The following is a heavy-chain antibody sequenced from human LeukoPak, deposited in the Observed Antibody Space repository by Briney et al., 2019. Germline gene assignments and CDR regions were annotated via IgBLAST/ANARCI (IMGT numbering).Heavy chain of an antibody. V-gene: IGHV3-30-3*01. Sequence: GGSLRLSCAASGFTFSSYAMHWVRQAPGKGLEWVAVISYDGSNKYYADSVKGRFTISRDNSKNTLYLQMNGLRAEDTAVYYCARDALRYFAIDYWGQGTLVTVSS. D-gene: IGHD3-9*01. CDR1: GFTFSSYA. CDR2: ISYDGSNK. CDR3: ARDALRYFAIDY. J-gene: IGHJ4*02.